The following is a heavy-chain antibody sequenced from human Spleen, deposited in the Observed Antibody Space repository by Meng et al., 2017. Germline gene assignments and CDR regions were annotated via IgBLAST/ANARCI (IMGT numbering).Heavy chain of an antibody. CDR2: INDSGST. Sequence: SETLSLTCTVSGGSISSGGYYWSWIRQHPGKGLEWIGYINDSGSTYYNPSLKSLVTILVDTFRNQFSLKLSSVTAADTAVYYCAGGAVVTLIFYHAMDVWGQGTTVTVSS. V-gene: IGHV4-31*01. CDR1: GGSISSGGYY. D-gene: IGHD2-21*02. CDR3: AGGAVVTLIFYHAMDV. J-gene: IGHJ6*02.